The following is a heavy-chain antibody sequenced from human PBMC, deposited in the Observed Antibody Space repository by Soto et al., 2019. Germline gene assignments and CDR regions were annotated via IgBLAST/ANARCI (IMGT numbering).Heavy chain of an antibody. CDR2: IKSKTDGGTT. V-gene: IGHV3-15*07. Sequence: EVQLVESGGGLVKPGGSLRLSCAASGFTFSNAWMNWVRQAPGKGLEWVGRIKSKTDGGTTDYAAPVKGRFTISRDDSKNTLYLQMNSLKTEDTAVYYCTTDTLITIFGVAQSSYYYYGMDVWGQGTTVTVSS. CDR3: TTDTLITIFGVAQSSYYYYGMDV. CDR1: GFTFSNAW. D-gene: IGHD3-3*01. J-gene: IGHJ6*02.